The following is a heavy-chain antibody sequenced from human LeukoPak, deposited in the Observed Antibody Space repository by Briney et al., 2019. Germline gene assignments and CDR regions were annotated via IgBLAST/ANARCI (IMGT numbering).Heavy chain of an antibody. CDR2: ISSSSSTI. J-gene: IGHJ6*04. D-gene: IGHD2-2*01. V-gene: IGHV3-48*01. Sequence: GGSLRLSCAASGFTFSSYSMNWVRQAPGKGLEWVSYISSSSSTIYYADSVKGRFTISRDNAKNSLYLQMNSLRAEDTAVYYCASSGDIVAVPARDVWGKGTTVTVSS. CDR1: GFTFSSYS. CDR3: ASSGDIVAVPARDV.